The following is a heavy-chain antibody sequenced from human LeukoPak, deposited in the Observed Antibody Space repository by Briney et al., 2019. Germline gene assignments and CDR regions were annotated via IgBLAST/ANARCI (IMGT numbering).Heavy chain of an antibody. CDR3: ARTSRDSDY. CDR2: IKADGSEK. V-gene: IGHV3-7*01. CDR1: GFTFSNYL. J-gene: IGHJ4*02. Sequence: PGGSLRLSCAASGFTFSNYLMTWVRQAPGKGLEWVADIKADGSEKYYVDSVKGRFTILRDNAKNSLYLQMNSLRAEDTAVYYCARTSRDSDYWGQGTLVTVSS. D-gene: IGHD3-10*01.